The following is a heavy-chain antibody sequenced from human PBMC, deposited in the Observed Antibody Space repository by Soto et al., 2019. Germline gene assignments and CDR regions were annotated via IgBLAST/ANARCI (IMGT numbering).Heavy chain of an antibody. CDR3: ARNDSSGYLDS. Sequence: GGSLRLSCAASGFTFSDYYMSWIRQAPGKGLEWFSYISSSATYAIYADSVKGRFTLSRDNAKNSLYLQMNSLRAEDTAVYYCARNDSSGYLDSWGQGTLVTVSS. CDR1: GFTFSDYY. D-gene: IGHD3-22*01. V-gene: IGHV3-11*06. CDR2: ISSSATYA. J-gene: IGHJ4*02.